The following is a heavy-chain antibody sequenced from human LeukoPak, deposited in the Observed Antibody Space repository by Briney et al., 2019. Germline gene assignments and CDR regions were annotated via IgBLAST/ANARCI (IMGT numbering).Heavy chain of an antibody. CDR3: STGPRSLPY. CDR2: ISGMGHDI. J-gene: IGHJ4*01. D-gene: IGHD4-23*01. Sequence: GGSLRLSCVVSGLSFSDSYMTWIRQTPGMGLESLAYISGMGHDIYYADSVKGRFTISRDNAKNSLYLQMNSLRPEDTALYYCSTGPRSLPYWGPGTLITVSS. V-gene: IGHV3-11*01. CDR1: GLSFSDSY.